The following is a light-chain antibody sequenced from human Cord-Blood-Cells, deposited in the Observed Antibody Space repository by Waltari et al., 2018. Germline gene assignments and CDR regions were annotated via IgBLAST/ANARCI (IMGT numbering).Light chain of an antibody. Sequence: QSTLTQPRSVSGSPGQSVTIPCTGTSSDVGGYNYVSWYQQHTGKAPKLMIYDVSKRPSGVPVRFAGSKSGNTASLTISGLHAEDEADYFCCSYAGSVVFGGGTKLTVL. J-gene: IGLJ2*01. V-gene: IGLV2-11*01. CDR2: DVS. CDR1: SSDVGGYNY. CDR3: CSYAGSVV.